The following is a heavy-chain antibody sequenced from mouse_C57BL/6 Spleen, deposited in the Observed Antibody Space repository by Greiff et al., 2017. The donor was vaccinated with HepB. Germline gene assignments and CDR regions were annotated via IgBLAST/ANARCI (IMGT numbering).Heavy chain of an antibody. D-gene: IGHD2-4*01. CDR3: ARLGIYYDLYFDY. CDR2: ISGGGGNT. J-gene: IGHJ2*01. CDR1: GFTFSSYT. V-gene: IGHV5-9*01. Sequence: DVMLVESGGGLVKPGGSLKLSCAASGFTFSSYTMSWVRQTPEKRLEWVATISGGGGNTYYPDSVKGRFTISRDNAKNTLYLQMSSLRSEDTALYYCARLGIYYDLYFDYWGQGTTLTVSS.